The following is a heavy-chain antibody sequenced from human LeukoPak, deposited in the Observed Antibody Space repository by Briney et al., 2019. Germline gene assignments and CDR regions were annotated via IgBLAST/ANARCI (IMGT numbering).Heavy chain of an antibody. CDR1: GFTFSSYA. V-gene: IGHV3-48*04. CDR2: ISSSGSTI. CDR3: ASLSAMLHPLMGSDY. D-gene: IGHD2-2*01. J-gene: IGHJ4*02. Sequence: GGSLRLSCAASGFTFSSYAMGWVRQAPGKGLEWVSYISSSGSTIYYADSVKGRFTISRDNAKNSLYLQMNSLRAEDTAVYYCASLSAMLHPLMGSDYWGQGTLVTVSS.